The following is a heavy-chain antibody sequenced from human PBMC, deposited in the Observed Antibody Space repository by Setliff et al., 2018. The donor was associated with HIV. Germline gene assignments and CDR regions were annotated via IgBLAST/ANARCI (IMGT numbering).Heavy chain of an antibody. CDR2: INHSGST. CDR1: GGSFSGYY. V-gene: IGHV4-34*01. CDR3: ARLTTTYYYDSSAYYHPV. Sequence: PSETLSLTCAVYGGSFSGYYWSWIRQPPGKGLEWIGEINHSGSTNYNPSLKSRVTISVDTSKNQFSLKLSSVTAADTAVFYCARLTTTYYYDSSAYYHPVWGQGTQVTVS. J-gene: IGHJ4*02. D-gene: IGHD3-22*01.